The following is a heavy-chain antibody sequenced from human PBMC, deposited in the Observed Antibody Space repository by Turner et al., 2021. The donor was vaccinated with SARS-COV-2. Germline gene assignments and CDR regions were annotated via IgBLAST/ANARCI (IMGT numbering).Heavy chain of an antibody. J-gene: IGHJ4*02. V-gene: IGHV3-53*01. CDR3: ASGVYDTIR. D-gene: IGHD3-22*01. CDR2: INSEGST. Sequence: EVQLVESGGGLIQPGGSLRLSCAASGLTFRSNYMSWVRQAPGKGREWVSIINSEGSTYYADAVKGRFTISRNNSKKTLYLQMNSLRAEDTAVYYCASGVYDTIRWGQGTLVTVSS. CDR1: GLTFRSNY.